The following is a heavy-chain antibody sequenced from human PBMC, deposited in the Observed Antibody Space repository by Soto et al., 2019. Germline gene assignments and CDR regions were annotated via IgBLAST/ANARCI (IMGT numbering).Heavy chain of an antibody. D-gene: IGHD3-10*01. CDR3: ARPLKVMVRGGEADNYYYYGMDV. CDR1: GFTFSSYA. Sequence: PGGSLRLSCAASGFTFSSYAMHWVRQAPGKGLEWVAVISYDGSNKYYADSVKGRFTISRDNSKNTLYLQMNSLRAEDTAVYYCARPLKVMVRGGEADNYYYYGMDVWGQGTTVTVSS. J-gene: IGHJ6*02. V-gene: IGHV3-30-3*01. CDR2: ISYDGSNK.